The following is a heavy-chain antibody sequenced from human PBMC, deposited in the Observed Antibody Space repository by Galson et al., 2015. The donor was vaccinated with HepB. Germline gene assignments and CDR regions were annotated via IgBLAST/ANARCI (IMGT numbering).Heavy chain of an antibody. D-gene: IGHD1-26*01. J-gene: IGHJ3*02. V-gene: IGHV1-69*04. CDR3: ARDGWSGNYFDGAFDM. Sequence: SVKVSCKASGGTFSSYSISWVRQAPGQGLEWMGRIIPILGRANYAQKFQVRVTITADKSTNTSYGEVSSLRSEDTAVYYCARDGWSGNYFDGAFDMWGQGTMVTVSS. CDR2: IIPILGRA. CDR1: GGTFSSYS.